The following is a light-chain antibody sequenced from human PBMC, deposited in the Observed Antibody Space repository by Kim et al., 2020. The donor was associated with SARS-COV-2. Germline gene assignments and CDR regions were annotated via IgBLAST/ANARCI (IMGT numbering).Light chain of an antibody. Sequence: QSALTQPASVSGSPGQSITISCTGTSSDVGGYNYVSWYQQYPGKAPKLMIYDVTNRPSGVPNRFSGSKSGNTASLTISGLQADDEADYYCSSHTNNNNWVFGTGTKLTVL. CDR3: SSHTNNNNWV. CDR1: SSDVGGYNY. V-gene: IGLV2-14*01. CDR2: DVT. J-gene: IGLJ3*02.